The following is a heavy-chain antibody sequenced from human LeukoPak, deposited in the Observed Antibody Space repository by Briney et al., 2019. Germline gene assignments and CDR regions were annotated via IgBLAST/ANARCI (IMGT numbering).Heavy chain of an antibody. J-gene: IGHJ4*02. Sequence: ASVKVSCKASGFTFTGYYIHWVRQAPGQGLEWMGYVNPHSGGTNSPQKFQGRVTMTTDTSISAAYMELSSLISDDTAMYYCVREGNELLSKNFDYWGQGTLVTVSS. CDR1: GFTFTGYY. V-gene: IGHV1-2*02. D-gene: IGHD2-21*02. CDR2: VNPHSGGT. CDR3: VREGNELLSKNFDY.